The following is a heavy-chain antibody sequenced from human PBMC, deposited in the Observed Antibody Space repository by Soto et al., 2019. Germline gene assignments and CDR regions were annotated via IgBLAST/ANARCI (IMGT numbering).Heavy chain of an antibody. V-gene: IGHV4-31*03. Sequence: PSETLSLTCTVSGGSVSSGAYYWNWIRQHPGKGLEWIGYIYYNGGTYYSPSLKSRVTISIDTSKNQFSLELSSVTAADTAIYFCAGGGRSCLLRFGFLGLGALVTVSS. D-gene: IGHD3-10*01. CDR1: GGSVSSGAYY. J-gene: IGHJ4*02. CDR2: IYYNGGT. CDR3: AGGGRSCLLRFGF.